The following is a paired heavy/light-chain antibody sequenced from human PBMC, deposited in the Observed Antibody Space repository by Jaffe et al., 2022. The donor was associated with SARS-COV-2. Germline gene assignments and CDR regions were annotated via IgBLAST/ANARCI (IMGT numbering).Light chain of an antibody. J-gene: IGLJ1*01. CDR1: SSNIGNNY. CDR2: ENN. Sequence: QSVLTQPPSVSAAPGQKVTISCSGSSSNIGNNYVSWYQQLPGTAPKLLIYENNKRPSGIPDRFSGSRSGTSATLGITGLQTGDEADYYCGTWDSSLSALYVFGTGTKVTVL. V-gene: IGLV1-51*02. CDR3: GTWDSSLSALYV.
Heavy chain of an antibody. CDR1: GGTFNTFT. V-gene: IGHV1-69*02. CDR2: IIPALGIA. Sequence: QVQLVQSGAEVKKPGSSVKVSCKASGGTFNTFTITWVRQAPGQGLGWMGRIIPALGIANYAQKFQGRVTFTADISTSTAYMELNSLRSEDTAVYYCARADDMEVWGQGTTVTVFS. J-gene: IGHJ6*02. CDR3: ARADDMEV.